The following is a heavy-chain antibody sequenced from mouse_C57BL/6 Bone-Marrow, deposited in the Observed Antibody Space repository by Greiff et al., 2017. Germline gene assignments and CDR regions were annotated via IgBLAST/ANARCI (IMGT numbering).Heavy chain of an antibody. CDR3: ARDRAWSNYWYFDV. CDR1: GFTFTDYY. D-gene: IGHD3-3*01. Sequence: VQLKQSGPVLVKPGPSVKISCKASGFTFTDYYMHWVKQSHGKSLEWIGLVYPYNGGTSYNQKFKGKATLTVDTSSSTAYMELNSLTSADSAVYYCARDRAWSNYWYFDVWGTGTTVTVSS. J-gene: IGHJ1*03. CDR2: VYPYNGGT. V-gene: IGHV1-36*01.